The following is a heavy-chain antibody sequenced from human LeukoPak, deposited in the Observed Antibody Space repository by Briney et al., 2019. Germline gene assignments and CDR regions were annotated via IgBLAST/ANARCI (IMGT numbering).Heavy chain of an antibody. CDR3: ASISSIAARQGRLGAFDI. D-gene: IGHD6-6*01. CDR2: INAGNGNT. V-gene: IGHV1-3*01. Sequence: GASVKVSCKASGYTFTSYAMHWVRQAPGQRLEWMGWINAGNGNTKYSQKFQGRVTITRDTSASTAYMELSSLRSEDTAVYYCASISSIAARQGRLGAFDIWGQGTMVTVSS. CDR1: GYTFTSYA. J-gene: IGHJ3*02.